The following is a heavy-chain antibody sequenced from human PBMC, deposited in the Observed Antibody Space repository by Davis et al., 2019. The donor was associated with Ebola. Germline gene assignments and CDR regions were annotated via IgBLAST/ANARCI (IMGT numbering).Heavy chain of an antibody. CDR3: ARGKDGYLLEDAFDI. V-gene: IGHV1-69*13. CDR2: IIPIFGTA. D-gene: IGHD5-24*01. J-gene: IGHJ3*02. Sequence: AASVKVSCKASGGTFSSYAISWVRQAPGQGLEWMGGIIPIFGTANYAQKFQGRVTITADESTSTAYMELRSLRSDDTAVYYCARGKDGYLLEDAFDIWGQGTMVTVSS. CDR1: GGTFSSYA.